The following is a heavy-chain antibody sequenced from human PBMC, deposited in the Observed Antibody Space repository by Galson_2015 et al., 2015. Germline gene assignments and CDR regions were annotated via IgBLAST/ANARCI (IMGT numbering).Heavy chain of an antibody. D-gene: IGHD5-18*01. J-gene: IGHJ4*02. V-gene: IGHV4-59*08. CDR2: IYKSGST. CDR1: GGSVSSYF. CDR3: ARPYQGYSYGLGY. Sequence: SETLSLTCAVSGGSVSSYFWNWIRQPPGKGLEWIGYIYKSGSTNYNPSLKSRVTISVDTSRNQFSLKLSSVAAADTAVYYCARPYQGYSYGLGYWGQGTLVTVSS.